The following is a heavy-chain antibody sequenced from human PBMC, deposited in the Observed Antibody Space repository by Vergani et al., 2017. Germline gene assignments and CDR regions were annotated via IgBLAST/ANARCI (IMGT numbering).Heavy chain of an antibody. V-gene: IGHV1-46*01. D-gene: IGHD3-10*01. Sequence: QVQLVQSGAEVKKPGASVKVSCKASGYTFTSYYMHWVRQAPGQGLEWMGIINPSGGSTSYAQKFQGRVTMTRDTSISTAYMELSRLRSDDTAVYYCAAWGDGEDAFDIWGQGTMVTVSS. CDR3: AAWGDGEDAFDI. CDR2: INPSGGST. CDR1: GYTFTSYY. J-gene: IGHJ3*02.